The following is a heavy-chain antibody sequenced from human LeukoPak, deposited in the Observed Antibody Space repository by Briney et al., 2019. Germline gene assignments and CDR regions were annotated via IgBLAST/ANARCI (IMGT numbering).Heavy chain of an antibody. CDR3: ARDSAIFYYDSSGYSPENWFDP. V-gene: IGHV3-21*01. J-gene: IGHJ5*02. CDR1: GFTFSSHS. CDR2: ISSSSSYI. Sequence: PGGSLRLSCEVSGFTFSSHSMNWVRQAPGKGLEWVSSISSSSSYIYYADSVKGRFTISRDNAKNSLYLQMNSLRAEDTAVYYCARDSAIFYYDSSGYSPENWFDPWGQGTLVTVSS. D-gene: IGHD3-22*01.